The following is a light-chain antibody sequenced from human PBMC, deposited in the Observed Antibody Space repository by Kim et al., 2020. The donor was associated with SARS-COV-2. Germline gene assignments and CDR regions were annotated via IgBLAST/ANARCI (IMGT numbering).Light chain of an antibody. CDR1: QSVGSY. V-gene: IGKV3-11*01. J-gene: IGKJ4*01. CDR3: QQRSNWTIT. Sequence: LSQGERATHSRRGSQSVGSYLAWYQQKPGQAPRLLIYDASNRATGIPARLSGSGYGTDFTLTISRLEPEDFAGYYCQQRSNWTITFGGRTKVDIK. CDR2: DAS.